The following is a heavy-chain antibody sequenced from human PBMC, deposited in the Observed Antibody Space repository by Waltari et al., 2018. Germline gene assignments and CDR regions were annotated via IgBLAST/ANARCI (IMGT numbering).Heavy chain of an antibody. CDR1: GCSMRSGYY. CDR3: VAAKEYYYDGSGDDAFET. J-gene: IGHJ3*02. D-gene: IGHD3-22*01. Sequence: QVQLQESGSGLAKSSETLSLTGDVSGCSMRSGYYRGWPRQPPRKGLEWIASIYQSGSSYYNPSLRSRVTISVDTSRNQFSLEMTSVTATDTATYYCVAAKEYYYDGSGDDAFETWGQGTLVTVSS. V-gene: IGHV4-38-2*01. CDR2: IYQSGSS.